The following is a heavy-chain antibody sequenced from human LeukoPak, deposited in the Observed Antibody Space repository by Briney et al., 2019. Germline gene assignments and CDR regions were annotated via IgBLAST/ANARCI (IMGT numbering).Heavy chain of an antibody. J-gene: IGHJ3*02. D-gene: IGHD6-13*01. CDR3: ARDRGIAAADPAESDAFDI. CDR1: GFTFSSYS. Sequence: GGSLRLSCAASGFTFSSYSMNWVRQAPGKGLEWVSYISSSSSTIYYADSVKGRFTISRDNAKNSLYLQMNSLRAEDTAVYYCARDRGIAAADPAESDAFDIWGQGTMVTVSS. V-gene: IGHV3-48*01. CDR2: ISSSSSTI.